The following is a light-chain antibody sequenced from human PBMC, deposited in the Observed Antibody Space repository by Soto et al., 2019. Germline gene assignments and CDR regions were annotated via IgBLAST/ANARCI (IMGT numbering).Light chain of an antibody. CDR2: EAS. CDR3: QQVYRYPLT. CDR1: QGISRY. Sequence: DFQLTQSPSSLSASVGDRVTITCRASQGISRYLVWYQQKPGKVPKLLISEASTLESGVPSRFSGGGFGTDFTLTISSLQPEDFAIYYCQQVYRYPLTFGGGTKVDIK. V-gene: IGKV1-9*01. J-gene: IGKJ4*01.